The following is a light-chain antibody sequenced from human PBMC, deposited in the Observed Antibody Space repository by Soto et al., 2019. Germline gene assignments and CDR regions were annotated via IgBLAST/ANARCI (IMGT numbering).Light chain of an antibody. Sequence: DIQMTQSPSSLSSSVGDRVNITCRARQSIRSYLNWYQQKPGKAPKLLVYAAFRLQSGVPSRFSGTGSGTDFTLTISSLQPEDFANYYCQQSFRSPFTFGPENKLDIK. CDR3: QQSFRSPFT. CDR1: QSIRSY. V-gene: IGKV1-39*01. CDR2: AAF. J-gene: IGKJ3*01.